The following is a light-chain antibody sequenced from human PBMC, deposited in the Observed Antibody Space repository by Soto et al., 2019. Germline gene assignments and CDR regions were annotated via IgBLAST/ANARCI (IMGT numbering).Light chain of an antibody. V-gene: IGKV3-20*01. Sequence: EIVLTQSPGTLSLSPGERCTLSCRASQSLSSSQLAWYHQKPGQAHRXXIHDASSRATGISDRFTGSGSGTDFTITITTLEPEDCAVCDGQQYGSSPRTFGLGTKVDI. J-gene: IGKJ1*01. CDR2: DAS. CDR3: QQYGSSPRT. CDR1: QSLSSSQ.